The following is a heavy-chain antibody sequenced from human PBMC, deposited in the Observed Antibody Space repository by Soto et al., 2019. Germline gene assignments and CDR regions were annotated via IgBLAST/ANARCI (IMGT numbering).Heavy chain of an antibody. CDR2: ISSSSSTI. V-gene: IGHV3-48*02. Sequence: PGGSLRLSCAASGFTFSSYSMNWVRQAPGKGLEWVSYISSSSSTIYYADSVKGRFTISRDNAKNSLYLQMNSLRDEDTAVYYCARDQEQPVGWVGYNDYWGQGTLVTVSS. J-gene: IGHJ4*02. CDR1: GFTFSSYS. D-gene: IGHD6-6*01. CDR3: ARDQEQPVGWVGYNDY.